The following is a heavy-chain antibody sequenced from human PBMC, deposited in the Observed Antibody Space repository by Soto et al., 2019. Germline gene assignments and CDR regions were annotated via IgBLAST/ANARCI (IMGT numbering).Heavy chain of an antibody. J-gene: IGHJ5*02. Sequence: QVQLQESGPGLVKPSQTLSLTCTVSGGSISSGGYYWSWIRQHPGKGLEWIGYIYYSGSTYYNPSHKSRVTISADTSKKQSSLKLSSVTAADTAEHYCARADDYGDYINWFDPRGQGTPVTVSS. CDR3: ARADDYGDYINWFDP. CDR1: GGSISSGGYY. CDR2: IYYSGST. V-gene: IGHV4-31*03. D-gene: IGHD4-17*01.